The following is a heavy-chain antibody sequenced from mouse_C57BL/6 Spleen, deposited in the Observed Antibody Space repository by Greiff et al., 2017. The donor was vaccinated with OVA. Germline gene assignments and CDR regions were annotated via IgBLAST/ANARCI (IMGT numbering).Heavy chain of an antibody. V-gene: IGHV5-9-1*02. D-gene: IGHD1-1*01. CDR1: GFTFSSYA. J-gene: IGHJ4*01. Sequence: EVQVVESGEGLVKPGGSLKLSCAASGFTFSSYAMSWVRQTPEKRLEWVAYISSGGDYIYYADTVKGRFTISRDNARNTLYLQMSSLKSEDTAMYYCTRDYGSSYLYAMDYWGQGTSVTVSS. CDR2: ISSGGDYI. CDR3: TRDYGSSYLYAMDY.